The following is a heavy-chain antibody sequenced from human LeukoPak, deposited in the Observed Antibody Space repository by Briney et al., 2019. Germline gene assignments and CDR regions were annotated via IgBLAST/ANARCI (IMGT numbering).Heavy chain of an antibody. CDR1: GFTVSSNY. CDR2: ISSSGSTI. V-gene: IGHV3-11*04. J-gene: IGHJ4*02. Sequence: PGGSLRLSCAASGFTVSSNYRTWVRQAPGKGLEWVSYISSSGSTIYYADSVKGRFTISRDNAKNSLYLQMNSLRAEDTAVYYCARFAHYGDYPDYWGQGTLVTVSS. CDR3: ARFAHYGDYPDY. D-gene: IGHD4-17*01.